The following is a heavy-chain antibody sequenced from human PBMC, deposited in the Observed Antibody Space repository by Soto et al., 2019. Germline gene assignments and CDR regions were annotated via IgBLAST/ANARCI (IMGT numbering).Heavy chain of an antibody. V-gene: IGHV4-4*02. CDR1: SGSISTGNW. CDR2: IYYTGAT. CDR3: ARVFSSGSGWMYYFDF. D-gene: IGHD6-25*01. J-gene: IGHJ4*02. Sequence: QVELQESGPRLVKSSGTLSLTCEVSSGSISTGNWWSWVRQPPGKGREWIGEIYYTGATNYNPSLKSRVTMTIDKSKDQFSLILTSETAADTAVYYCARVFSSGSGWMYYFDFWGQGILVSVSS.